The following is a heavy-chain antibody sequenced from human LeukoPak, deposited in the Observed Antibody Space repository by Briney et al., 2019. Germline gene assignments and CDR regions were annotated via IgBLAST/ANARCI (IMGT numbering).Heavy chain of an antibody. CDR2: INHSGST. V-gene: IGHV4-34*01. CDR3: ARGHFRLDY. CDR1: GGSFSGYY. Sequence: SETLSLTCAVYGGSFSGYYWSWIRQPPGKGLEWIGEINHSGSTNYNPSLKSRVTISVDTSKNQSSLKLSSVTAADTAVYYCARGHFRLDYWGQGTLVTVSS. J-gene: IGHJ4*02.